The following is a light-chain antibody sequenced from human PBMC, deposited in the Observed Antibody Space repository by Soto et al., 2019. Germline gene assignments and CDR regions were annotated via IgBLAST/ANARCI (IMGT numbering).Light chain of an antibody. CDR3: QHYNNWPPWT. Sequence: TQSPGTLSLSPGERATLSCRASQSVSTTYLAWYQQKPGQSPRLLIYGTSNRATGIPDRFSGSGSGTEFTLTISSLQSEDFAIYYCQHYNNWPPWTFGQGTKVDIK. CDR1: QSVSTTY. J-gene: IGKJ1*01. CDR2: GTS. V-gene: IGKV3D-15*01.